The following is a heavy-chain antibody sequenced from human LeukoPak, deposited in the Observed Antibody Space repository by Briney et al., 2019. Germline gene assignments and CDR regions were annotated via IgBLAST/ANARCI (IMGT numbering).Heavy chain of an antibody. CDR3: ARAGRGFSYGYLDY. Sequence: GGSLRLSCAASGFTFSDYYMSWLRQAPGRGLEWLSYISSSGSTIYYGDSVKGRFTISRDNAKNSLYLQMNSLRAEDTAVYYCARAGRGFSYGYLDYWGQGSLVTVSS. D-gene: IGHD5-18*01. CDR2: ISSSGSTI. CDR1: GFTFSDYY. J-gene: IGHJ4*02. V-gene: IGHV3-11*04.